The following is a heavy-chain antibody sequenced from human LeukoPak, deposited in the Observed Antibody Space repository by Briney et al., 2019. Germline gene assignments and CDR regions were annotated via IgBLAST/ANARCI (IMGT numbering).Heavy chain of an antibody. V-gene: IGHV1-18*01. D-gene: IGHD3-16*01. CDR1: GYTFTSYG. CDR3: ARDFGLGLGSSPFDY. CDR2: ISAYNGNT. Sequence: GASVKASCKASGYTFTSYGISWVRQAPGQGLEWMGWISAYNGNTNYAQKLQGRVTMTTDTSTSTAYMELRSLRSDDTAVYYCARDFGLGLGSSPFDYWGQGTLVTVSS. J-gene: IGHJ4*02.